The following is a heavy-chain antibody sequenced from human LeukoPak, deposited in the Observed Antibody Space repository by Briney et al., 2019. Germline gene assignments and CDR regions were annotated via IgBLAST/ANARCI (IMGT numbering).Heavy chain of an antibody. V-gene: IGHV3-23*01. J-gene: IGHJ4*02. CDR2: ISGSGGST. CDR3: AKPSILTGYYPSFDY. D-gene: IGHD3-9*01. CDR1: GFSFRFYS. Sequence: PGGSLRLSCAASGFSFRFYSMNWVRQAPGKGLEWVSAISGSGGSTYYADSVKGRFTISRDNSKNTLYLQMNSLRAEDTAVYYCAKPSILTGYYPSFDYWGQGTLVTVSS.